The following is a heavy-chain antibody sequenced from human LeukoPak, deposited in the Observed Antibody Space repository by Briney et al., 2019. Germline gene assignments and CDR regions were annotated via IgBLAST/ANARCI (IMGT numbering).Heavy chain of an antibody. CDR2: IKQDGSQR. Sequence: GGSLRLSCTASGFTFSDYWMTWVRQAPGKGPEWVANIKQDGSQRYYVDSVRGRFTISRDNAKNSLFLQMNGLRAEDTAVFYCARRGGSSSRRSPIDYWGQGTLVTVSS. D-gene: IGHD6-6*01. CDR1: GFTFSDYW. CDR3: ARRGGSSSRRSPIDY. V-gene: IGHV3-7*01. J-gene: IGHJ4*02.